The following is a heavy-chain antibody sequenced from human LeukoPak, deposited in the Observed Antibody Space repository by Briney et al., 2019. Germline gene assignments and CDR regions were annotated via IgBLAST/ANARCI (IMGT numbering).Heavy chain of an antibody. D-gene: IGHD3-16*01. Sequence: ASVKVSCKTSGYTFTGYYMHWLRQAPGQGLKWMGRINPNSGGTYYAQKFQGRVTMTRDTSISTSYMELTSLISDDTAVYYCAGGVLHGGGNWFDPWGQGTLVTVSS. CDR2: INPNSGGT. V-gene: IGHV1-2*06. CDR1: GYTFTGYY. CDR3: AGGVLHGGGNWFDP. J-gene: IGHJ5*02.